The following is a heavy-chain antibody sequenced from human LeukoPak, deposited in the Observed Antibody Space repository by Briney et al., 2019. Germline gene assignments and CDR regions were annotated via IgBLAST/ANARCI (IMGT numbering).Heavy chain of an antibody. V-gene: IGHV3-53*01. CDR3: ARLNSGSYYYY. Sequence: PGGSLRLSCAASGFTVSSNYMSWVRQAPGKGLEWVSVIYSGGSTYYADSVKGRFTISRDNSKNTLYLQMNSLRAEDTAVYYCARLNSGSYYYYWGQGTLVTVSS. CDR1: GFTVSSNY. D-gene: IGHD3-10*01. CDR2: IYSGGST. J-gene: IGHJ4*02.